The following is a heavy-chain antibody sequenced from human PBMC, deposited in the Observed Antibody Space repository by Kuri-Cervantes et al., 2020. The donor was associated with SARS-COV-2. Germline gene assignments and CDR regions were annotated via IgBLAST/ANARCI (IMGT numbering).Heavy chain of an antibody. V-gene: IGHV4-61*01. CDR3: ARGIVGATGEYYFDY. CDR1: GYSISSGHY. D-gene: IGHD1-26*01. Sequence: GSLRLSCAVSGYSISSGHYWSWIRQPPGKGLEWIGYIYYSGSTNYNPSLKSRVTISVDTSKNQFSLKLSSVTAADTAVYYCARGIVGATGEYYFDYWGQGTLVTVSS. J-gene: IGHJ4*02. CDR2: IYYSGST.